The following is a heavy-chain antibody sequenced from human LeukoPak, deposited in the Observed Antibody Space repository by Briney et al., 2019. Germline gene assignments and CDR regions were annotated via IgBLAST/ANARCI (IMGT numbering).Heavy chain of an antibody. CDR2: IIPIFGTA. D-gene: IGHD3-10*01. Sequence: ASVKVSCKASGGTFSSYAISWVRQAPGQGLEWMGGIIPIFGTANYAQKFQGRVTITADESTSTACLELSSLRSEDSAVYYCARDRGLRANYYYGMDVWGQGTTVTVSS. V-gene: IGHV1-69*13. CDR1: GGTFSSYA. CDR3: ARDRGLRANYYYGMDV. J-gene: IGHJ6*02.